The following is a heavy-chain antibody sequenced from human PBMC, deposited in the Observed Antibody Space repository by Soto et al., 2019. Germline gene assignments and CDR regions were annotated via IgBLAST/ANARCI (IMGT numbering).Heavy chain of an antibody. D-gene: IGHD2-15*01. CDR2: IIPIFGTA. J-gene: IGHJ6*02. V-gene: IGHV1-69*06. CDR3: ARGVVVVAAPFNYYYYGMDF. Sequence: SVKVSCKASGGTFSSYAISWVRQAPGQGLDWSGGIIPIFGTANYAQKFQGRVTITADKSTSTAYMELSSLRAEDTAVYYCARGVVVVAAPFNYYYYGMDFWG. CDR1: GGTFSSYA.